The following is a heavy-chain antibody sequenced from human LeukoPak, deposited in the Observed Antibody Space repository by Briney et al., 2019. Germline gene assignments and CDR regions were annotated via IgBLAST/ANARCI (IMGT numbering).Heavy chain of an antibody. CDR3: AREGYSGYNSH. Sequence: GGSLRLSCTGSGFTFSTYGMNWVRQAPGRGPEWVAYIHSSSTPIYYADSVRGRFTISRDNAKNSLYLQMNSLRGEDTAVYYCAREGYSGYNSHWGQGTLVTVS. V-gene: IGHV3-48*01. CDR1: GFTFSTYG. CDR2: IHSSSTPI. J-gene: IGHJ4*02. D-gene: IGHD5-12*01.